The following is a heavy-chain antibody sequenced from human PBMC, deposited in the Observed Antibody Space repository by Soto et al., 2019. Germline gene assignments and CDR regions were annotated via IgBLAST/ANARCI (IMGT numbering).Heavy chain of an antibody. CDR1: GGSISSYY. V-gene: IGHV4-4*07. CDR3: AREVVYASYDAFDI. Sequence: SETLSLTCTVSGGSISSYYWSWIRQPAGKGLEWIGRIYTSGSTNYTPSLKSRVTMSVDTSKNQFSLKLSSVTAADTAVYYCAREVVYASYDAFDIWAQGTMVTVSS. CDR2: IYTSGST. D-gene: IGHD2-8*02. J-gene: IGHJ3*02.